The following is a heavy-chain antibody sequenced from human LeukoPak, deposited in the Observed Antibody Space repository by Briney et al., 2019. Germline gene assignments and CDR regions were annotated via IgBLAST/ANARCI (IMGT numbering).Heavy chain of an antibody. D-gene: IGHD5-24*01. CDR1: GFTFDDFA. CDR2: ISGDGGST. J-gene: IGHJ4*02. V-gene: IGHV3-43*02. Sequence: GGSLGLSCAASGFTFDDFAIHWVRQAPGKGLEWVSLISGDGGSTYYADSVKGRFTISRDNNKNSLFLQMNSLRTEDSALYYCAKAGDGYNLDGLDYWGQGTLVTVSS. CDR3: AKAGDGYNLDGLDY.